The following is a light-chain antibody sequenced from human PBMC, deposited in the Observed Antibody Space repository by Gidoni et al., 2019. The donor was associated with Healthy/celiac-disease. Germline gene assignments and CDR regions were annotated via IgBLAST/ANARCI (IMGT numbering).Light chain of an antibody. Sequence: EIVLTQSPGTLSLSPGERATLSCRASQSVSSSYLAWYQQKPGQAPRLLIYGASSRATGIPDRFSGSGSGTDFTLTISRLEPEDFAMYYCQQYGSSPRTFXQXTKVEIK. CDR2: GAS. V-gene: IGKV3-20*01. CDR3: QQYGSSPRT. CDR1: QSVSSSY. J-gene: IGKJ1*01.